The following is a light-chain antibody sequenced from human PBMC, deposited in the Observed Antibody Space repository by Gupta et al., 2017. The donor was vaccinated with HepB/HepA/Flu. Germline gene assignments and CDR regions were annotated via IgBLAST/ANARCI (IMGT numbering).Light chain of an antibody. CDR1: ESLATRS. V-gene: IGKV3-20*01. J-gene: IGKJ3*01. Sequence: VLTQSPGTLSLSLGERVTLSCRSSESLATRSLAWYKQKPGQAPRLLIYAASTRAPGIPDRFTGSGSGTDFTLTIDRLEPEDFAVYYCQQYGWTPLTFGPGTKVDIK. CDR2: AAS. CDR3: QQYGWTPLT.